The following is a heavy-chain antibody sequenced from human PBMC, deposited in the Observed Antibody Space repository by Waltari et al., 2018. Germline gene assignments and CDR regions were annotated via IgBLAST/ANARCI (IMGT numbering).Heavy chain of an antibody. J-gene: IGHJ6*03. CDR3: AKAHWDYGNYYYYYMDG. CDR2: ISGNGVSR. D-gene: IGHD1-7*01. V-gene: IGHV3-23*04. Sequence: EVQLVESGGGLVQPGGSLRLSCAASGFTFNSYAMNWVRQAPGEGREWGATISGNGVSRYYADSVEGRFTISRDNSRNTVYLQMSSLRAEDTAIYYCAKAHWDYGNYYYYYMDGWGNGTTVIVSS. CDR1: GFTFNSYA.